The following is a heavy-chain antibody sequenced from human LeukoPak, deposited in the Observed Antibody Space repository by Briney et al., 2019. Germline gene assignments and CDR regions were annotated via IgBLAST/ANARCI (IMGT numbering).Heavy chain of an antibody. V-gene: IGHV3-21*01. CDR1: GFTLSSYS. CDR2: ISSSSSPI. D-gene: IGHD2/OR15-2a*01. CDR3: ARPGHDTTNSYGMDV. J-gene: IGHJ6*02. Sequence: GGSLRLSCAASGFTLSSYSMNWVRQAPGKGLEWVSSISSSSSPIFYADSLKGRFTTSRDNTKNSLYLQMNSLRAEDTAVYYCARPGHDTTNSYGMDVWGQGTTVTVSS.